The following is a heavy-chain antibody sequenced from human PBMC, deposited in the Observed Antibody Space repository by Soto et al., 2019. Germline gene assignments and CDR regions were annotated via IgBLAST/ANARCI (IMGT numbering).Heavy chain of an antibody. Sequence: QVQLVQSGAEVKNPGTSVKVSCKASGYTFTSAGISWVRQAPGQGLEWMGWISVYNGNTKYAQKLQGRVTMTTDTSTSTAYMELRSLTSDDTAVYYCAKDHLKELVRGWFDPWGQGTLVIVSS. D-gene: IGHD3-10*01. CDR3: AKDHLKELVRGWFDP. CDR2: ISVYNGNT. CDR1: GYTFTSAG. V-gene: IGHV1-18*04. J-gene: IGHJ5*02.